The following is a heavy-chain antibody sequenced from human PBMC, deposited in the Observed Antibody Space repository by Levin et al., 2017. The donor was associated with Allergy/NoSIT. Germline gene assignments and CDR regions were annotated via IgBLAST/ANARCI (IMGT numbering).Heavy chain of an antibody. D-gene: IGHD1-1*01. CDR3: ATQTPRGYLRGQFYSYDMGV. Sequence: ASVKVSCRVSGYTLTELSMHWVRQAPGKGLEWMGGFDPEHGEMIYAQRFQGRVTMTEDTSTDTAYMDLSNLRSEDTAVYFCATQTPRGYLRGQFYSYDMGVWGQGTTVTVSS. CDR2: FDPEHGEM. CDR1: GYTLTELS. V-gene: IGHV1-24*01. J-gene: IGHJ6*02.